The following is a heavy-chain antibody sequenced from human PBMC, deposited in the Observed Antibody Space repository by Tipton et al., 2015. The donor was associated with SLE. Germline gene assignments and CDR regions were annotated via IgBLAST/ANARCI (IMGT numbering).Heavy chain of an antibody. CDR3: ASYGGSSWGDAFDI. CDR2: INHSGST. J-gene: IGHJ3*02. V-gene: IGHV4-34*01. D-gene: IGHD6-13*01. CDR1: GGSLSGHF. Sequence: TLSLTCAVYGGSLSGHFWSWIRQPPGKGLEWIGDINHSGSTNYNPSLKSRLTISVDTSKNQFSLKLSSVTAADTAVYYCASYGGSSWGDAFDIWGQGTMVTVSS.